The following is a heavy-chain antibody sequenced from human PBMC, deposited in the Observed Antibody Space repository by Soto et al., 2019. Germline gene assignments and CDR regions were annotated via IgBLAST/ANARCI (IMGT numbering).Heavy chain of an antibody. CDR1: GGSTTMGTYC. CDR2: ISYSGST. V-gene: IGHV4-31*03. Sequence: QEQLRESGPGLVETSQTLSLTCPVSGGSTTMGTYCWNWIRHLPGKGLEWIGYISYSGSTDYNPSLRSRLTISADTSKEHFSLSLTSVTAADTAVYFCAIGSGRRLENWYDPWGQGILVTVSS. J-gene: IGHJ5*02. CDR3: AIGSGRRLENWYDP. D-gene: IGHD3-10*01.